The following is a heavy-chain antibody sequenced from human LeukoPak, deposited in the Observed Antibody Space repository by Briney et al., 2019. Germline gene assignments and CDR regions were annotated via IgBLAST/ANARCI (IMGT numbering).Heavy chain of an antibody. J-gene: IGHJ4*02. D-gene: IGHD6-13*01. CDR2: IIPILGIA. Sequence: SVKVSCKASGGTFSSYAISWVRQAPGQGLGWMGRIIPILGIANYAQKFQGRVTITADKSTSTAYMELSSLRSEDTAVYYCARGKSSIAAAGTFGSDYWGQGTLVTVSS. CDR3: ARGKSSIAAAGTFGSDY. V-gene: IGHV1-69*04. CDR1: GGTFSSYA.